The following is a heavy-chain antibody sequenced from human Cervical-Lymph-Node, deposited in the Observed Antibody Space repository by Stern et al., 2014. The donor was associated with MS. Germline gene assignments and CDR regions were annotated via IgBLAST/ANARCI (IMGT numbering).Heavy chain of an antibody. CDR3: ARDVEWLQVEGWTPSLDY. CDR1: GFTFTDHS. J-gene: IGHJ4*02. D-gene: IGHD5-24*01. V-gene: IGHV3-7*01. Sequence: EDQLVESGGGSVQPGESLRISCVASGFTFTDHSMTWVRQAPGKGLEWVATMTQHGHDKGYVDSVKGRFTMSRDNAKNSLFLQMNSLRAEDTAVYYCARDVEWLQVEGWTPSLDYWGQGVLVTVS. CDR2: MTQHGHDK.